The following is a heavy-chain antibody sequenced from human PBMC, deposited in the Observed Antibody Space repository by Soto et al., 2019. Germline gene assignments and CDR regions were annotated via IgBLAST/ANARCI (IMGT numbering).Heavy chain of an antibody. Sequence: GGSLRLSCAASGFTFSDHYMDWVRQAPGKGLEWVGRTRNKANSYTTEYAASVKGRFTISRDDSKNSLYLQMNSLKTEDTAVYYCARGDPIGDFDYWGQGTLVTVSS. CDR2: TRNKANSYTT. J-gene: IGHJ4*02. CDR3: ARGDPIGDFDY. CDR1: GFTFSDHY. V-gene: IGHV3-72*01. D-gene: IGHD3-10*01.